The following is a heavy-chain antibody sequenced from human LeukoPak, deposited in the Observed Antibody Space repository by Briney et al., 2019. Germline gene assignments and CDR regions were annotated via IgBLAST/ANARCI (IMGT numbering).Heavy chain of an antibody. CDR3: ARGGTSSSEPFDY. Sequence: SETLSLTCAVYGGSFSGYYWSWIRQPAGKGLEWIGRIYNSGSTDYNPSLKSRVTMSVDTSKNQFSLNLSSVTAADTAMYYCARGGTSSSEPFDYWGQGTLVTVSS. CDR1: GGSFSGYY. J-gene: IGHJ4*02. D-gene: IGHD6-6*01. CDR2: IYNSGST. V-gene: IGHV4-59*10.